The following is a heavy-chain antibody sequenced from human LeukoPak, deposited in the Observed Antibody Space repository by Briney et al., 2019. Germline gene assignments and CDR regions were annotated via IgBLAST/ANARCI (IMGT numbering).Heavy chain of an antibody. CDR1: GFTFSSYA. CDR3: ARAVGVGWPSQSYSSSWDYNWFDP. D-gene: IGHD6-13*01. J-gene: IGHJ5*02. Sequence: GGSLRLSCAASGFTFSSYAMSWVRQAPGKGLEWVSAISGSGGSTYYADSVKGRFTISRDNSKNTLYLQMNSLRAEDTAVYYCARAVGVGWPSQSYSSSWDYNWFDPWGQGTLVTVSS. CDR2: ISGSGGST. V-gene: IGHV3-23*01.